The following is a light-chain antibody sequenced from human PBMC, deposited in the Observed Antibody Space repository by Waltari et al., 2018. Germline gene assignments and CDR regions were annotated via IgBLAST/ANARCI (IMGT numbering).Light chain of an antibody. CDR1: SGHSDYA. J-gene: IGLJ2*01. CDR2: LNSDGSH. Sequence: QLVLTQSPSASASLGASVKLTCTLSSGHSDYAIAWHQQQPGKGPRYLMKLNSDGSHNKGAGIPDRFSGTSSGAERYLTISSLQSEDEADYYCHAWRSGILVFAGGTKLTVL. V-gene: IGLV4-69*01. CDR3: HAWRSGILV.